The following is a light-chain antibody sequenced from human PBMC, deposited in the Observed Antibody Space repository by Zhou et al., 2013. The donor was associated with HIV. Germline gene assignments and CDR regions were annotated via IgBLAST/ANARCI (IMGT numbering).Light chain of an antibody. V-gene: IGLV2-18*02. CDR1: SSDVGSYNR. Sequence: QSALTQPASVSGSPGQSIAISCTGTSSDVGSYNRVSWYQQSPGTGPKLMIYEVSNRPSGVPDRFSGSKSGNTASLTISGLHAEDEADYYCASYSSGTLYVFGTGTKVTVL. CDR3: ASYSSGTLYV. J-gene: IGLJ1*01. CDR2: EVS.